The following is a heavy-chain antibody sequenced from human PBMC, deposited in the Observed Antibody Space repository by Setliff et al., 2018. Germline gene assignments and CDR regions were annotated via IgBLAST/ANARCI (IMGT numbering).Heavy chain of an antibody. V-gene: IGHV3-23*01. Sequence: GGSLRLSCAASGFIFKNHALTWVRQVPGKGLEWVSAVSGGGDYTYYADSVKGRFTISRDNSKNTLYLQMGGLRAEDMAVYYCTTWNGRYSEYWGQGTLVTVSS. J-gene: IGHJ4*02. CDR1: GFIFKNHA. CDR3: TTWNGRYSEY. D-gene: IGHD1-26*01. CDR2: VSGGGDYT.